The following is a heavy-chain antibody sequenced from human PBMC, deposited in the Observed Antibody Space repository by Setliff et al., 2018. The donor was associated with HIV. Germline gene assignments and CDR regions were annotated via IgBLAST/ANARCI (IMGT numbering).Heavy chain of an antibody. J-gene: IGHJ6*03. CDR3: ARGLANLSRYYYYYMDV. CDR1: GGSISSYY. CDR2: IYYSGST. V-gene: IGHV4-59*01. Sequence: SSETLSLTCTVSGGSISSYYWSWIRQPPGKGLEWIGYIYYSGSTNYNPSLKSRVTISVDTSKNQFSLKLSSVTAADTAVYYCARGLANLSRYYYYYMDVWGKGTTVTVSS. D-gene: IGHD1-26*01.